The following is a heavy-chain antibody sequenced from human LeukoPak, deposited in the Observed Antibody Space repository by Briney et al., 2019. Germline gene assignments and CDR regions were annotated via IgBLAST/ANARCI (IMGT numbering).Heavy chain of an antibody. V-gene: IGHV3-74*01. CDR2: INSDGSST. Sequence: GGSLRLSCAASGFTFSRHWMHWVRQAPGKGLVWVSRINSDGSSTSYADSVKGRFTISRDNSKNTLYLQMNSLRAEDTAVYYCASSRYGDYGEGYWGQGTLVTVSS. CDR3: ASSRYGDYGEGY. J-gene: IGHJ4*02. CDR1: GFTFSRHW. D-gene: IGHD4-17*01.